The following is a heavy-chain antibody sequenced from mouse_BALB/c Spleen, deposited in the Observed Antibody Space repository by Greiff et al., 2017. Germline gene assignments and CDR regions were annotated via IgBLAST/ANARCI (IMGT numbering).Heavy chain of an antibody. CDR1: GFTFSSYA. D-gene: IGHD2-14*01. J-gene: IGHJ3*01. V-gene: IGHV5-9-4*01. CDR2: ISSGGSYT. Sequence: EVKLMESGGGLVKPGGSLKLSCAASGFTFSSYAMSWVRQSPEKRLEWVAEISSGGSYTYYPDTVTGRFTISRDNAKNTLYLEMSSLRSEDTAMYYCAREGYRYDAGAFAYWGQGTLVTVSA. CDR3: AREGYRYDAGAFAY.